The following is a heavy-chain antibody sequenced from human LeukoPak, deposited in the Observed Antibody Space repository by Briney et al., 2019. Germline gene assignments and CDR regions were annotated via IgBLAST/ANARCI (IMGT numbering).Heavy chain of an antibody. CDR3: ARLNSSGYYLYLSFDY. J-gene: IGHJ4*02. CDR1: GGSISNSSYY. V-gene: IGHV4-39*01. D-gene: IGHD3-22*01. Sequence: SETLSLTCTVSGGSISNSSYYWGWIRQPPGKGLEWIGSIYYSGSTYYNPSLKSRVTISVDTSKNQFSLKLSSVTAADTAVYYCARLNSSGYYLYLSFDYWGQGTLVTVSS. CDR2: IYYSGST.